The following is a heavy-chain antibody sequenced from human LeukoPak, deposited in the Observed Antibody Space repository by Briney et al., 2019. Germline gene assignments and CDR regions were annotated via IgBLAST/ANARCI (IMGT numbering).Heavy chain of an antibody. Sequence: LAASVKVSCTASGYTFTGYYMHWVRQAHEQGIEWMGWINPNRGGTNYAQKFQGRVTMTRDTSISTAYMELSRLRSDDTAVYYCARDGGTTVTTDYYYMDVWGKGTTVTVSS. D-gene: IGHD4-11*01. CDR2: INPNRGGT. J-gene: IGHJ6*03. V-gene: IGHV1-2*03. CDR3: ARDGGTTVTTDYYYMDV. CDR1: GYTFTGYY.